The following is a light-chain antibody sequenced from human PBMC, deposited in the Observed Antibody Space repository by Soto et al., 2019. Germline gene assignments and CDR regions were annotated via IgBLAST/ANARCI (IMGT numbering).Light chain of an antibody. CDR3: QRYNNIPRT. CDR2: DAS. CDR1: QAISNY. Sequence: DIQMTQSPSSLSASVGDRVTITCRASQAISNYLAWYQQRPGQPPRVMIYDASTLQSGVSSRFSGSRSGTDFTLTISHLQPEDVATYYCQRYNNIPRTFGQGTKVQIK. J-gene: IGKJ1*01. V-gene: IGKV1-27*01.